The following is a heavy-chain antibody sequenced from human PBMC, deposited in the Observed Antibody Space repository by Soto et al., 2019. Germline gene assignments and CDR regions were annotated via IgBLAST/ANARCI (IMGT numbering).Heavy chain of an antibody. CDR1: GGTFSSYA. J-gene: IGHJ5*02. D-gene: IGHD3-16*01. Sequence: SVKVSCKASGGTFSSYAISWVRQAPGQGLEWMGGIIPIFGTANYAQKFQGRVTITADESTSTAYMELSSLRSEDTAVYYCARDPGGGRTYNWFDPWGQGTLVTVSS. CDR3: ARDPGGGRTYNWFDP. V-gene: IGHV1-69*13. CDR2: IIPIFGTA.